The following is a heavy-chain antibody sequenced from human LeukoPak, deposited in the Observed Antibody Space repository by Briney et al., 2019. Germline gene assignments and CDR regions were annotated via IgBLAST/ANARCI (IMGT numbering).Heavy chain of an antibody. D-gene: IGHD5-18*01. CDR3: ASHSYGFPGGLFDP. J-gene: IGHJ5*02. V-gene: IGHV4-39*01. Sequence: PSETLSLTCTVSGGSISSSSYYWGWIRQPPGKGLEWIESIYYSGSTYYNPSLKSRVTISVDTSKNQFSLKLSSVTAADPAVYYCASHSYGFPGGLFDPWGQGTLVTVSS. CDR2: IYYSGST. CDR1: GGSISSSSYY.